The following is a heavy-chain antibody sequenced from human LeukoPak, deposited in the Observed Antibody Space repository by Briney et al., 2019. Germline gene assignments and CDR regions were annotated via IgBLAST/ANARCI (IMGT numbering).Heavy chain of an antibody. V-gene: IGHV3-23*01. CDR3: AKDREGGYCSGGSCSFDS. J-gene: IGHJ4*02. CDR2: ISGSSGSA. D-gene: IGHD2-15*01. Sequence: PGGSLRLSCVASGFTFSSYAMSWVRQAPGKGLEWVAGISGSSGSAYYADSVKGRFTISRDNSRNTLYLEMNSLRTEDTALYYCAKDREGGYCSGGSCSFDSWGQGTLVTVSS. CDR1: GFTFSSYA.